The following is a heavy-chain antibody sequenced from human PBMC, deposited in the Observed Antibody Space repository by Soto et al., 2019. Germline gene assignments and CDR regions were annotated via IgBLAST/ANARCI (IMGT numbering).Heavy chain of an antibody. CDR2: INAGNGNT. Sequence: ASVKVSCKASGYTFTRYAMHWVRQAPGQRLEWMGWINAGNGNTKYSQKFQGRVTITRDTSASTAYMELSSLRSEDTAVYYCARGSGSYVYYFDYWGQGTLVTVSS. V-gene: IGHV1-3*01. D-gene: IGHD1-26*01. CDR1: GYTFTRYA. CDR3: ARGSGSYVYYFDY. J-gene: IGHJ4*02.